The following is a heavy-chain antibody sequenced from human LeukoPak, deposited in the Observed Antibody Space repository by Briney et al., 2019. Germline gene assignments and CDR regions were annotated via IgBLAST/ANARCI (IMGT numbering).Heavy chain of an antibody. CDR1: GFTFSSYG. V-gene: IGHV3-33*06. CDR3: AKDGNYGGNGPLDY. CDR2: IWYDGNNK. J-gene: IGHJ4*02. Sequence: GGSLRLSCAASGFTFSSYGMHWVRQAPGKGLEWVAVIWYDGNNKKYADSVKGRFTISRDNSKSTLYLQMNSLRAEDTAVYYCAKDGNYGGNGPLDYWGQGTLVTVSS. D-gene: IGHD4-23*01.